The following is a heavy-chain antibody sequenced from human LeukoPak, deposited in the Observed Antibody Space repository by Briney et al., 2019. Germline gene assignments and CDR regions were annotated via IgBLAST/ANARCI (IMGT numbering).Heavy chain of an antibody. V-gene: IGHV3-11*01. J-gene: IGHJ4*02. Sequence: GGSLRLSCAASGFTFSDYNMRWIRQAPGKGLEWVSSISRSGSTKYYADSVKGRFTISRDNAKNSLFLQMNSLRAEDTAVYYCARRAGDYSHPYDYWGQGTLVTVSS. CDR2: ISRSGSTK. CDR1: GFTFSDYN. D-gene: IGHD3-22*01. CDR3: ARRAGDYSHPYDY.